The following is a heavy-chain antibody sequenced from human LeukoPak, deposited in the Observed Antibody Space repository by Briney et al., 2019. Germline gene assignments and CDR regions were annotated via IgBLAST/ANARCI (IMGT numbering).Heavy chain of an antibody. CDR1: GFTFSSYA. CDR3: AKDLWSVVVITSAMDY. Sequence: PGGSPRLSCAASGFTFSSYAMSWVRQAPGKGLEWVSGISGSGGSTYYADSVKGRFTISRDNSKNTLYLQMNSLRAEDTAVYYCAKDLWSVVVITSAMDYWGQGTLVTVSS. J-gene: IGHJ4*02. D-gene: IGHD3-22*01. CDR2: ISGSGGST. V-gene: IGHV3-23*01.